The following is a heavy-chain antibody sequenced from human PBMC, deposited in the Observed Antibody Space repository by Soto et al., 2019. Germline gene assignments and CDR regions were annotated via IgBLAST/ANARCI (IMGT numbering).Heavy chain of an antibody. CDR2: ISSSSGTI. J-gene: IGHJ4*02. CDR3: ATDPFTSDLSDY. D-gene: IGHD2-2*01. Sequence: EAQLVESGGGLVQPGGSLRLSRAASGFTFSRNNMNWVRQAPGKGLEWVSYISSSSGTIYYADSVKGRFTISRDNAKDSLYLLMNSLRAEDTAVYYCATDPFTSDLSDYWGQGTLVTVSS. CDR1: GFTFSRNN. V-gene: IGHV3-48*01.